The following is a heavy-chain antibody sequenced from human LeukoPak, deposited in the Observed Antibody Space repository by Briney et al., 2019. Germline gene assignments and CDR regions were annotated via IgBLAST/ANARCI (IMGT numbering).Heavy chain of an antibody. D-gene: IGHD3-10*01. V-gene: IGHV4-34*01. CDR2: INHSGST. CDR1: GGSFSGYY. Sequence: PSETLSLTCAVYGGSFSGYYWSWIRQPPGKGLEWIGEINHSGSTNYNPSLKSRVTISVDTSKNQFSLKLSSVTAADTAVYYCARGREWFGELFNLYYYYGMDVWGQGTTVTVSS. J-gene: IGHJ6*02. CDR3: ARGREWFGELFNLYYYYGMDV.